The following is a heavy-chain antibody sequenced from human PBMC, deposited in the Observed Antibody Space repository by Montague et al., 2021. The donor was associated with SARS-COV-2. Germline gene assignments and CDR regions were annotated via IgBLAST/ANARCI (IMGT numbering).Heavy chain of an antibody. J-gene: IGHJ4*02. Sequence: SETLSLTCTVSGGSISSSTYYWGWIRQPPGKGLEWIGSIYYSGSTYYNPSLKSRVTISVDTSKNQFSLKLSSVTAADTAVYYCARAPPCYWGVVVVVAAHFDYWGQGTLVTVSS. CDR1: GGSISSSTYY. CDR3: ARAPPCYWGVVVVVAAHFDY. V-gene: IGHV4-39*07. CDR2: IYYSGST. D-gene: IGHD2-15*01.